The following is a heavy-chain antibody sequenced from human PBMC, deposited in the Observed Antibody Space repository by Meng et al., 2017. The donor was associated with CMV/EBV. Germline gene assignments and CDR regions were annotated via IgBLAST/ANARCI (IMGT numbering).Heavy chain of an antibody. CDR2: IYYSGST. Sequence: GSLRLSCTVSGGSISSYYWSWIRQPPGKGLEWLGYIYYSGSTNYNPSLKSRVTISVDTSKNQFSLKLSSVTAADTAVYYCARGKRYSSSWYPSFDYWGQGTLVTVSS. V-gene: IGHV4-59*01. CDR3: ARGKRYSSSWYPSFDY. D-gene: IGHD6-13*01. CDR1: GGSISSYY. J-gene: IGHJ4*02.